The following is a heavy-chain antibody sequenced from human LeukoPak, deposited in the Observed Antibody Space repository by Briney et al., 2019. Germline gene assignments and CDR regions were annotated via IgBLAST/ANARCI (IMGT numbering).Heavy chain of an antibody. CDR2: IYSGDDT. D-gene: IGHD6-19*01. Sequence: GGSLRLSCAASGFTVSSNYMSWVRQAPGKGLECVSVIYSGDDTYYADSVKGRFTISRDNSKNTLYLRMNSLRAEDTAVYYCARVSSGWYYFDYWGQGTLVTVSS. CDR3: ARVSSGWYYFDY. J-gene: IGHJ4*02. CDR1: GFTVSSNY. V-gene: IGHV3-66*01.